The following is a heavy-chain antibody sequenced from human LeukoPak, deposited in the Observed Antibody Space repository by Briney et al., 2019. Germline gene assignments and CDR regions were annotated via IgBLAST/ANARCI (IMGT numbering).Heavy chain of an antibody. J-gene: IGHJ4*02. CDR2: IYYSGST. Sequence: SQTLSLTCTVSGGSISSGGYYWSWIRQHPGKGLEWIGYIYYSGSTYYNPSLKSRVTISVDTSKNQFSLKLSSVTAADTAVYYCATLTTVVTAYYFDYWGQGTLVTVSS. CDR1: GGSISSGGYY. V-gene: IGHV4-31*03. CDR3: ATLTTVVTAYYFDY. D-gene: IGHD4-23*01.